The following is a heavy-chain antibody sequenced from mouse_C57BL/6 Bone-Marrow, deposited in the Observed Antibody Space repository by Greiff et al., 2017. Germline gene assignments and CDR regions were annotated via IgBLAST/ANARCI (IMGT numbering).Heavy chain of an antibody. J-gene: IGHJ4*01. CDR1: GYSFTDYN. CDR2: INPNYGTT. CDR3: AMGYDYDYAMDY. Sequence: VQLQQSGPELVKPGASVKISCKASGYSFTDYNMNWVKQSNGKSLEWIGVINPNYGTTSYNQKFKGKATLTVDQSSSTAYMPLNSLTSEDSEVYYCAMGYDYDYAMDYWGQGTSVTVSS. V-gene: IGHV1-39*01. D-gene: IGHD2-4*01.